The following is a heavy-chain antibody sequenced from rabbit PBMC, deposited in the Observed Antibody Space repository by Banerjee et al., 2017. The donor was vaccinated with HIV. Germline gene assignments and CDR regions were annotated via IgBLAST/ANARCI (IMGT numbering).Heavy chain of an antibody. CDR1: GFSFSSSYW. V-gene: IGHV1S45*01. Sequence: QEQLEESGGDLVKPEGSLTLTCTASGFSFSSSYWICWVRQAPGKGLEWIACIYAGSSGSTYYASWAKGRFTISKTSSTTVTLQMTSLTAADTATYFCARDLYYYTYGYAGVAYARTRLDLWGPGTLVT. D-gene: IGHD6-1*01. CDR2: IYAGSSGST. J-gene: IGHJ3*01. CDR3: ARDLYYYTYGYAGVAYARTRLDL.